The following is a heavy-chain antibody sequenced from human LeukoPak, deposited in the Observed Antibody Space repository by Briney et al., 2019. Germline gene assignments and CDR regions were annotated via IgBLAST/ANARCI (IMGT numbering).Heavy chain of an antibody. CDR1: GYSFTSYW. CDR3: ARHWAYCSSTSCPYYYGMDV. V-gene: IGHV5-51*01. D-gene: IGHD2-2*01. J-gene: IGHJ6*04. Sequence: PGESLKISCKGSGYSFTSYWIGWVRQMPGKGLEWMGIIYPGDSDTRYSPSFQGQVTISADKSISTASLQWSSLKASDTAMYYCARHWAYCSSTSCPYYYGMDVWGKGTTVTVSS. CDR2: IYPGDSDT.